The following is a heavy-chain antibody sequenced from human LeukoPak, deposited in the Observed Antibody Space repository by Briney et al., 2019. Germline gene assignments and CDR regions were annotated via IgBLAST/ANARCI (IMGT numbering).Heavy chain of an antibody. CDR1: GFTFSSYA. D-gene: IGHD3-22*01. Sequence: PGGSLRLSCAASGFTFSSYAMSWVRQAPGKGLEWVSAISGSGGSTYYADSVKGRFTISRDNSKNTLYLQMNSLRAEDTAVYYCAKDQPMIVVVIGSVFDYWGQGTLVTVSS. J-gene: IGHJ4*02. CDR3: AKDQPMIVVVIGSVFDY. V-gene: IGHV3-23*01. CDR2: ISGSGGST.